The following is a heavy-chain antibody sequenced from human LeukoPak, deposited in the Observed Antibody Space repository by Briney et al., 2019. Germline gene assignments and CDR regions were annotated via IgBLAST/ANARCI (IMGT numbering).Heavy chain of an antibody. CDR2: IYWDDDK. J-gene: IGHJ3*01. V-gene: IGHV2-5*02. D-gene: IGHD6-13*01. Sequence: VSGPTLVKPTQTLTLTCTFSGFSLRKSGVGVGWIRQPPGKALEWLALIYWDDDKRYSPSLKSRLTITKDMSKNQVVLTMTNMDPVDTATYYCARVDSSNWYHAFDLWGQGTMVTVSS. CDR1: GFSLRKSGVG. CDR3: ARVDSSNWYHAFDL.